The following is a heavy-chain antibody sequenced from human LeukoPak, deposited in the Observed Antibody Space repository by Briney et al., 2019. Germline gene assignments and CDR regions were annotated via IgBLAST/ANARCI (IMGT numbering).Heavy chain of an antibody. V-gene: IGHV4-34*01. J-gene: IGHJ4*02. Sequence: GSLRLSCAASGFTVSSNYMSWVRQAPGKGLEWIGEINHSGSTNYNPSLKSRVTISVDTSKNQFSLKLSSVTAADTAVYYCARPRFQTGNFDYWGQGTLVTVSS. CDR3: ARPRFQTGNFDY. D-gene: IGHD7-27*01. CDR2: INHSGST. CDR1: GFTVSSNY.